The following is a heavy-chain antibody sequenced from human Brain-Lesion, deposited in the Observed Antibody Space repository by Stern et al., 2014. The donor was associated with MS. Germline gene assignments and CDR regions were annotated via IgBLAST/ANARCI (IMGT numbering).Heavy chain of an antibody. CDR2: IYHSGGT. Sequence: QVQLVQSGPGLVKPSGTLSLTCAVSGGSISSSNWGSWVRQSPGKGLEWIGEIYHSGGTKYSPSFESRVIISVDKSKNQLSLKLSYVTAADTAVYYCARELPDLNAFDIWGQGTMVTVSS. CDR3: ARELPDLNAFDI. D-gene: IGHD1-14*01. CDR1: GGSISSSNW. J-gene: IGHJ3*02. V-gene: IGHV4-4*02.